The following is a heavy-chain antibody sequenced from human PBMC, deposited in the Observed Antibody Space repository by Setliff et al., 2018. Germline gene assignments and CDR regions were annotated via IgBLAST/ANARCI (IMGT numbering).Heavy chain of an antibody. Sequence: PSETLSLTCTVSGGSISSGSYYWSWIRQPAGKGLEWIGSIYNSGSTYYNPSLKSRVTISVDTSKNQFSLKLSSVTAADTAVYYCARAVPYYDFWSGYYGHASYYMDVWGKGTTVTVSS. J-gene: IGHJ6*03. CDR3: ARAVPYYDFWSGYYGHASYYMDV. D-gene: IGHD3-3*01. CDR2: IYNSGST. CDR1: GGSISSGSYY. V-gene: IGHV4-39*07.